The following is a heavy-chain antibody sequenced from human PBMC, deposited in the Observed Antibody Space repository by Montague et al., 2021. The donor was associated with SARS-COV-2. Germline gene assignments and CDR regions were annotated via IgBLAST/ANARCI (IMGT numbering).Heavy chain of an antibody. CDR3: AKNRAIFWFGEGRESMDA. J-gene: IGHJ6*02. D-gene: IGHD3-10*01. V-gene: IGHV3-30*18. Sequence: SLRLSCAASGFSFSNFGMHWVRQAPGKGLEWLAVISYDGSVKYYADFLRGRFSISKDNSKYTVYLQMNSLRPEDTAVYFCAKNRAIFWFGEGRESMDAWGQGTTVIVSS. CDR1: GFSFSNFG. CDR2: ISYDGSVK.